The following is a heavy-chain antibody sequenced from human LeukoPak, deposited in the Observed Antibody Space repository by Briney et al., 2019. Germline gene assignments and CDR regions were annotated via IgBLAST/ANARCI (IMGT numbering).Heavy chain of an antibody. CDR1: GYTFTSYD. CDR3: ARDLSYYDCSGYLYYGMDV. CDR2: MNPNSGNT. V-gene: IGHV1-8*01. J-gene: IGHJ6*02. D-gene: IGHD3-22*01. Sequence: GASVKVPCKASGYTFTSYDINWVRQATGQGLEWMGWMNPNSGNTGYAQKFQGGVTMTRNTSISTAYMELSSLRSEDTAVYYCARDLSYYDCSGYLYYGMDVWGQGTTVTVSS.